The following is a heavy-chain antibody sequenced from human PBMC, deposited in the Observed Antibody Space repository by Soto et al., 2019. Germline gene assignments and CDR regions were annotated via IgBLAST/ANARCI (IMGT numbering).Heavy chain of an antibody. CDR3: AKDQGFLEWIPQGGLDV. D-gene: IGHD3-3*01. CDR1: GFPFRKYV. J-gene: IGHJ6*02. Sequence: EVQLLESGGGLAQPGGSLRLSCEVSGFPFRKYVMTWVRQDPGKGLEGVSSLSSTGGSTYYADSVKGRFTVSRDNSKNTLFLQMNSLRAEDTAIYYCAKDQGFLEWIPQGGLDVGGPCTTVAVSS. CDR2: LSSTGGST. V-gene: IGHV3-23*01.